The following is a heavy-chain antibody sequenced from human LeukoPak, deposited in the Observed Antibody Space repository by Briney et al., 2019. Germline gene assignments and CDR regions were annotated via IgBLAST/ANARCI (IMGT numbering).Heavy chain of an antibody. D-gene: IGHD1-26*01. CDR3: AKDQGWELLRSFDY. J-gene: IGHJ4*02. CDR2: VSWISGGI. V-gene: IGHV3-9*01. CDR1: GLSFDDYA. Sequence: GGPLRLSCAASGLSFDDYAMHWVRQAPGKGVEGVSGVSWISGGIGYEASVKGRFTISRDNAKNSLYLQMNSLRAEDPALYYCAKDQGWELLRSFDYWGQGTLVTVSS.